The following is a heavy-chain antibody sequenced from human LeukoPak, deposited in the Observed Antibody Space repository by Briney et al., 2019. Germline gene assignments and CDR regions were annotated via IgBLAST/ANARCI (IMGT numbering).Heavy chain of an antibody. D-gene: IGHD3-22*01. V-gene: IGHV3-11*01. Sequence: GGSLRLSCAASGFTFSDYYMRWIRQAPGKGLEWGSYISSSGSTIYYADSVKGRFTISRDNAKNSLYLQMNSLRAEDTVVYYCARETDRSGYYSAGHDYWGQGTLVTVSS. CDR3: ARETDRSGYYSAGHDY. CDR2: ISSSGSTI. CDR1: GFTFSDYY. J-gene: IGHJ4*02.